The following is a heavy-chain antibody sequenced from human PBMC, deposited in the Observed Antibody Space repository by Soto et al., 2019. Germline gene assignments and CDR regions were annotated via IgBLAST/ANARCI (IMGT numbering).Heavy chain of an antibody. J-gene: IGHJ5*01. CDR3: APRGRTCSCTHCYHHFGP. Sequence: QITLMESGPTLVKPTQTLTLTCTFSGFSLSTSGVGVGWIRQPPGKALECLAVIFWDDDKRYSPSLHSRLTKNQETTTNQVVPTIGNMEPFETTTYYFAPRGRTCSCTHCYHHFGPWGQGTQGTVSS. CDR2: IFWDDDK. D-gene: IGHD2-2*01. CDR1: GFSLSTSGVG. V-gene: IGHV2-5*02.